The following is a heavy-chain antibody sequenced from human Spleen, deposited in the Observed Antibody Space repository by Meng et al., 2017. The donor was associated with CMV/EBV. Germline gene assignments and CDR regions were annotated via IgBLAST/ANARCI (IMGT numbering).Heavy chain of an antibody. CDR3: AKAFSSSWYREYYDY. D-gene: IGHD6-13*01. J-gene: IGHJ4*02. CDR2: VTGSGGST. V-gene: IGHV3-23*01. Sequence: SGFTFSSYGMSWVRQAPGKGLEWVSAVTGSGGSTYYADSVKGRFTISRDNSKNTLYLQMNSLRVEDTAVYYCAKAFSSSWYREYYDYWGQGTLVTVSS. CDR1: GFTFSSYG.